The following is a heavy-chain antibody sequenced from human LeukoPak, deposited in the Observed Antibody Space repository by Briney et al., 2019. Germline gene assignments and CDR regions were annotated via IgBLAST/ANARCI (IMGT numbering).Heavy chain of an antibody. D-gene: IGHD2-21*02. V-gene: IGHV1-3*01. J-gene: IGHJ4*02. Sequence: GASVKVSCKSSGYTCTTYAMHWVRQAPGQRPEWMGWIIVGSGKTKYSQKFQGRVTFTRDTSATTVYMELSSLTSEDTAAYYCAREARLTAYFDYWGQGTLVTVSS. CDR3: AREARLTAYFDY. CDR2: IIVGSGKT. CDR1: GYTCTTYA.